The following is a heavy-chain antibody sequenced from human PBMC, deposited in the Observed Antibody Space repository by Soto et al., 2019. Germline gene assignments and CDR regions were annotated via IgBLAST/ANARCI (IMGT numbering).Heavy chain of an antibody. V-gene: IGHV3-11*06. J-gene: IGHJ6*02. Sequence: GGSLRLSCAASGFTFSDYYMSWIRQAPGKGLEWVSYISSSSSYTNYADSVKGRFTISRDNAKNSLYLQMNSLRAEDTAVYYCASGVQLSSYDHYNLRGYMDVWGQGTTVTVS. CDR3: ASGVQLSSYDHYNLRGYMDV. CDR1: GFTFSDYY. D-gene: IGHD6-6*01. CDR2: ISSSSSYT.